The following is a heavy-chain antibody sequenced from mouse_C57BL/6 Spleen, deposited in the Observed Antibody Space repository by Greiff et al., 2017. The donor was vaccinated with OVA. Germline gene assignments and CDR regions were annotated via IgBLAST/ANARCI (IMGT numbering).Heavy chain of an antibody. CDR2: IDPSDSYT. V-gene: IGHV1-59*01. D-gene: IGHD2-4*01. CDR3: ARMYYDSYFYAMDY. Sequence: QVQLKQPGAELVRPGTSVKLSCKASGYTFTSYWMHWVKQRPGQGLEWIGVIDPSDSYTNYNQKFKGKATLTVDTSSSTAYMQLSSLTSEDSAVYYCARMYYDSYFYAMDYWGQGTSVTVSS. J-gene: IGHJ4*01. CDR1: GYTFTSYW.